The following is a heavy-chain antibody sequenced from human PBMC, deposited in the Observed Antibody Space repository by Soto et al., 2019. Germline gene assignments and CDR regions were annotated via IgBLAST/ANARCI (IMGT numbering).Heavy chain of an antibody. CDR1: GFTFSSYA. V-gene: IGHV3-23*01. CDR2: ISGSGGST. D-gene: IGHD3-10*01. CDR3: ATAPVGEFIPRH. Sequence: GGSLRLSCAASGFTFSSYAMSWVRQAPGKGLEWVSAISGSGGSTYYADSVKGRFTISRDNSKNTLYLQMNSLRAEDTAVYYCATAPVGEFIPRHWGQGTLVTVSS. J-gene: IGHJ4*02.